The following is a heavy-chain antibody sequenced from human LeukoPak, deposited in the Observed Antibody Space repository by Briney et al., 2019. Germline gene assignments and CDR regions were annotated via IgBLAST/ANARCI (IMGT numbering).Heavy chain of an antibody. Sequence: GGSLRLPCAASGLHLRGSALHWVRQASGKGLEWVGRIRSTANGYASAYAASVKGRFTISIDDSKNTAYLQMDSLKTEDTAVYYCTGNYYGSGSYADFDYWGQGTLVTVSS. CDR3: TGNYYGSGSYADFDY. J-gene: IGHJ4*02. V-gene: IGHV3-73*01. CDR1: GLHLRGSA. CDR2: IRSTANGYAS. D-gene: IGHD3-10*01.